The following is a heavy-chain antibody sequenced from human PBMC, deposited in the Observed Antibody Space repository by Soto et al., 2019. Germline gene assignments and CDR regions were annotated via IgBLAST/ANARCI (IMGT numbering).Heavy chain of an antibody. J-gene: IGHJ6*02. Sequence: GESLKISCKGSGYTFSTYWIDWVRQMPGKGLEWMGIIYPGDSDTRYSPSFQGQVTMSVDKSIGTAYLQWTSLKASDTAMYYCTRHGGGMDVWGQGTPVTVSS. CDR1: GYTFSTYW. CDR3: TRHGGGMDV. CDR2: IYPGDSDT. V-gene: IGHV5-51*01.